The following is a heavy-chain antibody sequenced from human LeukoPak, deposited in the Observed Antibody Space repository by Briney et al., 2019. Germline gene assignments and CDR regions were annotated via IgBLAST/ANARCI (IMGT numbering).Heavy chain of an antibody. V-gene: IGHV3-74*01. Sequence: PGGSLRLSCAASGFTFSSYWMHWVRQAPGKGLVWVSRINSDGSITTYADSVKGRFTISRDSAKNTLYLQMNSLRAEDTAVHYCARDLYGDFYFDYWGQGTLVTVSS. CDR3: ARDLYGDFYFDY. CDR2: INSDGSIT. D-gene: IGHD4-17*01. CDR1: GFTFSSYW. J-gene: IGHJ4*02.